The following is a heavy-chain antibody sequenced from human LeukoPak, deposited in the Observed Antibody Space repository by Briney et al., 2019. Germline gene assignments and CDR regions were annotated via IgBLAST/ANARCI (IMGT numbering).Heavy chain of an antibody. J-gene: IGHJ4*02. CDR1: GYDFTSYA. D-gene: IGHD3-10*01. CDR2: INAGNGNT. V-gene: IGHV1-3*01. CDR3: AREIVGGSGSYGPFDY. Sequence: GASVKVSCKASGYDFTSYAMHWVRQAPGQRLEWMGWINAGNGNTKSSQKFQGRVTITRDTSASTASMELSSLRSEDTAVYYCAREIVGGSGSYGPFDYWGQGTLVTVSS.